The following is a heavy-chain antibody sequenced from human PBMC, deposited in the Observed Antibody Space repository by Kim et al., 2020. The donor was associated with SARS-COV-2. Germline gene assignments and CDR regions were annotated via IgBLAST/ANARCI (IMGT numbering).Heavy chain of an antibody. J-gene: IGHJ6*02. CDR3: ARVDGVPAAVRKGDFNYGMDV. CDR2: ISSSGRYI. V-gene: IGHV3-21*01. D-gene: IGHD2-2*01. Sequence: GGSLRLSCAASGFTFSRYSMNWVRQAPGKGLEWLSSISSSGRYIYYADSVKGRFTISRDNAKNSLYLQMNSLRAEDTAVYYCARVDGVPAAVRKGDFNYGMDVWGRGTTVTVSS. CDR1: GFTFSRYS.